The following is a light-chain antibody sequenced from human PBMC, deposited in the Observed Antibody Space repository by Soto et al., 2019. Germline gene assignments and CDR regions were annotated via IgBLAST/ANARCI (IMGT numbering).Light chain of an antibody. Sequence: EIVLTQSPGTLSLSPGESATLSCRASQSVGRSYLAWYQQKPGQAPRLFIYGTSSRAPGIPDRFSGSGSGTDFTLPINRLEPEDFAVYFCQQSGGSPRTFGQGTKVEIK. CDR2: GTS. CDR3: QQSGGSPRT. CDR1: QSVGRSY. V-gene: IGKV3-20*01. J-gene: IGKJ1*01.